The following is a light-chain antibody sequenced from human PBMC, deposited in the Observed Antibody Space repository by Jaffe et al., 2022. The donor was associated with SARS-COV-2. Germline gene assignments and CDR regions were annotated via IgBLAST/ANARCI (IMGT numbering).Light chain of an antibody. CDR1: RSVDNK. Sequence: EIVMTQSPTTLAVSLGERATLSCRASRSVDNKLAWYQQKPGQAPRLLIYTASTRATGVPARFSGSGSGTEFTLTISSLQSEDFAVYYCQQYKNWPPEYTFGQGTKLEIK. J-gene: IGKJ2*01. CDR2: TAS. CDR3: QQYKNWPPEYT. V-gene: IGKV3-15*01.